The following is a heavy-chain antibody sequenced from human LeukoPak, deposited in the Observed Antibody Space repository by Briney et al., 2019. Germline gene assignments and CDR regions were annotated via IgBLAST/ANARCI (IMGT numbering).Heavy chain of an antibody. CDR1: GFTFSTYG. CDR3: ARDYDVDTAIQTTTFDY. CDR2: ISYDGSNK. Sequence: GRSLRLSCAASGFTFSTYGMHWVRQAPGKGLDWVAIISYDGSNKDYADSVKGRFTISRDNAKNSLYLQMNSLRAEDTAVYYCARDYDVDTAIQTTTFDYWGQGTLVTVSS. D-gene: IGHD5-18*01. V-gene: IGHV3-30*03. J-gene: IGHJ4*02.